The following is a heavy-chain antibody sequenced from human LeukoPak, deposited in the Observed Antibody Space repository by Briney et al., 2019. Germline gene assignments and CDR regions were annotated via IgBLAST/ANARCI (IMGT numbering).Heavy chain of an antibody. CDR1: GGSISSSSYY. CDR2: IYYSGTT. CDR3: ARLDKNSSSREFDY. Sequence: PSETLSLTCTVSGGSISSSSYYWGWIRQPPGKGLEWIATIYYSGTTYYNPSLESRVTISVDTSKNQFSLKVTSVTAADTAVYYCARLDKNSSSREFDYWGQGTLVTVSS. V-gene: IGHV4-39*01. D-gene: IGHD6-13*01. J-gene: IGHJ4*02.